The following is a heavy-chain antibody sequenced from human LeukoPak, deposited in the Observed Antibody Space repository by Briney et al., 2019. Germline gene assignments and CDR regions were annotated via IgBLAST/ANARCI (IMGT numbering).Heavy chain of an antibody. D-gene: IGHD4-17*01. CDR2: MNPNSGNT. CDR3: ARRKNYGPYPFFDY. Sequence: GASVKVSCKASGYTFTSYGISWVRQATGQGLEWMGWMNPNSGNTGYAQKFQGRVTMTRNTSISTAYMELSSLRSEDTAVYYCARRKNYGPYPFFDYWGQGTLVTVSS. CDR1: GYTFTSYG. J-gene: IGHJ4*02. V-gene: IGHV1-8*02.